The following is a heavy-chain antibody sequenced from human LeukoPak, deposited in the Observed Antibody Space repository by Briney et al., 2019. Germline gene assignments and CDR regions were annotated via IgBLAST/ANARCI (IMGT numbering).Heavy chain of an antibody. Sequence: SETLSLTCTVSRGSISSYYWSWIRQPPGKGLEWIGYIYYSGSTNYNPSLKSRVTISVDTSKNQFSLKLSSVTAADTAVYYCARSGIAVADPPDYWGQGTLVTVSS. D-gene: IGHD6-19*01. CDR2: IYYSGST. CDR3: ARSGIAVADPPDY. J-gene: IGHJ4*02. CDR1: RGSISSYY. V-gene: IGHV4-59*01.